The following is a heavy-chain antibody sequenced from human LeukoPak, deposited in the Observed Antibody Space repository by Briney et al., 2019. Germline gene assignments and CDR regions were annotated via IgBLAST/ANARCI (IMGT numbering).Heavy chain of an antibody. CDR3: ARHTSPLGFLDRVSEIHY. CDR2: IYPGDSDT. V-gene: IGHV5-51*01. Sequence: GESLKISCKGSGYSFTSYWIGWVRQMPGKGLEWMGIIYPGDSDTRYSPSFQGQVTISADKSISTAYLQWSSLKASDTAMYYCARHTSPLGFLDRVSEIHYWGQGTLVTVSS. J-gene: IGHJ4*02. D-gene: IGHD3/OR15-3a*01. CDR1: GYSFTSYW.